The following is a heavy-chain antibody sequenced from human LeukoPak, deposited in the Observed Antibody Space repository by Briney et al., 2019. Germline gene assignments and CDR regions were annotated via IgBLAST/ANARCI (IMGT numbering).Heavy chain of an antibody. CDR1: GFTFSSYA. V-gene: IGHV3-23*01. J-gene: IGHJ4*02. CDR2: ISGSGGST. D-gene: IGHD4-23*01. Sequence: GGSLRLSCAASGFTFSSYAISWVRQAPGKGLEWFSAISGSGGSTYYADSVKGRFTISRDNSKNTLYLQMNSLRAEDTAVYYCAKDLTTVVTPIPDDYWGQGTLVTVSS. CDR3: AKDLTTVVTPIPDDY.